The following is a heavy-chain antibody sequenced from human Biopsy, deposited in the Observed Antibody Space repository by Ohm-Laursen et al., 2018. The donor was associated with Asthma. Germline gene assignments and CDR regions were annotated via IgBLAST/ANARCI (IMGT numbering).Heavy chain of an antibody. CDR2: ISVYNGNT. Sequence: ASVKVSCNASGYTFNRAGITWVRQAPGQGLEWMGWISVYNGNTKVAQKLQDRVTMITDTSTSTAYMELRGLRSDDTAVYFCARAVDYSHYYGIDVWGQGTTVTVS. CDR1: GYTFNRAG. J-gene: IGHJ6*02. CDR3: ARAVDYSHYYGIDV. D-gene: IGHD3-10*01. V-gene: IGHV1-18*01.